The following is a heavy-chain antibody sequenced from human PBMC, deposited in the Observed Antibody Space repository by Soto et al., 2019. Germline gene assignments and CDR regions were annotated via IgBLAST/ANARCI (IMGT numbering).Heavy chain of an antibody. J-gene: IGHJ4*02. CDR3: AKDLQFSGWLSAQTFDY. D-gene: IGHD6-19*01. CDR2: ITGSGGST. V-gene: IGHV3-23*01. Sequence: GTSLILSCAVAGFTFSSHAMSWVRQAPGTCLECVSSITGSGGSTYYADSVKGRFTISRDKSKNTLYLQMNSLRAEDTAVYYCAKDLQFSGWLSAQTFDYWGQGSQVTVSS. CDR1: GFTFSSHA.